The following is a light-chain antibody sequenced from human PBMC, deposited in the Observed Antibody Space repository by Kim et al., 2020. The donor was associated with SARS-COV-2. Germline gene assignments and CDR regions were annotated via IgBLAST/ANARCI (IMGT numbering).Light chain of an antibody. CDR2: DAM. J-gene: IGKJ4*01. Sequence: PRERASLSCRASERLRNVYVAWYQQKPGQAPRLLIFDAMRRATGIPDRFSGSGSGTVFSLIISRLEPEDSAVYYCQQYGEPPTFGGGTKVDIK. V-gene: IGKV3-20*01. CDR1: ERLRNVY. CDR3: QQYGEPPT.